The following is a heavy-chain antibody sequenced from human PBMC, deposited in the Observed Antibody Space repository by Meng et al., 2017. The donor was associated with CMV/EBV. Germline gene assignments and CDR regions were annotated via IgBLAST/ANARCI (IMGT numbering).Heavy chain of an antibody. Sequence: VSSGSYCWSWIRQPPGKGLEWIGYICYSGGTNYNPSLKRRVTISVDTSKNQFSLKLSSVTAADTAVYYCARVRGDIVVVPATNWFDPWGQGTLVTVSS. CDR3: ARVRGDIVVVPATNWFDP. J-gene: IGHJ5*02. CDR2: ICYSGGT. V-gene: IGHV4-61*01. D-gene: IGHD2-2*01. CDR1: VSSGSYC.